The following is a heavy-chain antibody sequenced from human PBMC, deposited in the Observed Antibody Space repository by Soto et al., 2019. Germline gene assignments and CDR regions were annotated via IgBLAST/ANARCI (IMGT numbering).Heavy chain of an antibody. J-gene: IGHJ4*02. Sequence: QVQLVQSGAEVKKPGASVKVSCKVSGYTLTELSMHWVRQAPGKGLEWMGGFDPEDGETIYAQKFQGRVTTTEDTSTDTDYMELSSLRSEDTAVYYCATGRDHWDWDYWGQGTLVTVSS. CDR1: GYTLTELS. D-gene: IGHD7-27*01. V-gene: IGHV1-24*01. CDR2: FDPEDGET. CDR3: ATGRDHWDWDY.